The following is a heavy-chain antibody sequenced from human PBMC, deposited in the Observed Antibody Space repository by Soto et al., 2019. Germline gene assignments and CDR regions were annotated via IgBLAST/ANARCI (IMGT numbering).Heavy chain of an antibody. Sequence: EVQLVESGGVVVQPGGSLRLSCAASGFTFDDYTMHWVRQAPGKGLEWVSLISWDGGSTYYADSVKGRFTISRDNSKNYLYLQMNSLRTEDTGLYYCAKISSWYYFDYWGQGTLVTVSS. D-gene: IGHD6-13*01. CDR1: GFTFDDYT. V-gene: IGHV3-43*01. CDR3: AKISSWYYFDY. CDR2: ISWDGGST. J-gene: IGHJ4*02.